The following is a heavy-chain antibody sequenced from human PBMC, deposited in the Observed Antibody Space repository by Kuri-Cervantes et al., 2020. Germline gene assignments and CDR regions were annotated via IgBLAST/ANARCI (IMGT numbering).Heavy chain of an antibody. D-gene: IGHD1-26*01. J-gene: IGHJ6*02. CDR2: ISGSGGST. Sequence: GESLKISCAASKFTFSSYAMSWVRQAPGKGLEWVSGISGSGGSTYYADSVKGRFTITRDNAKNTMYLQMNSLRAEGTAVYYCARGRWELHYYGMDVWGQGTTVTVSS. CDR3: ARGRWELHYYGMDV. V-gene: IGHV3-23*01. CDR1: KFTFSSYA.